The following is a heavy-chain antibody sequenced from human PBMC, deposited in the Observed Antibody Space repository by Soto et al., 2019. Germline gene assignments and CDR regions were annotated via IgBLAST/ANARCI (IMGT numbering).Heavy chain of an antibody. D-gene: IGHD5-12*01. CDR1: GYSFTSYW. CDR2: IYPGDSDT. J-gene: IGHJ5*02. CDR3: ARRIWDGYNHLGWFDP. Sequence: GESLKISCKGSGYSFTSYWIGWVRQMPGKGLEWMGIIYPGDSDTRYSPSFQGQVTISADKSISTAYLQWSSLKASDTAMYYCARRIWDGYNHLGWFDPWGQGTLVTVSS. V-gene: IGHV5-51*01.